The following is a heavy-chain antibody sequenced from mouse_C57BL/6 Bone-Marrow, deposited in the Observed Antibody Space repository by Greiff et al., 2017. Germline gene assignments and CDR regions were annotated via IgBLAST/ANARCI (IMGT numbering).Heavy chain of an antibody. J-gene: IGHJ1*03. CDR1: GFTFTDYY. CDR3: ARFPYYYGSSYYWYFDV. V-gene: IGHV7-3*01. Sequence: EVMLVESGGGLVQPGGSLSLSCAASGFTFTDYYMSWVRQPPGKALEWLGFIRNKANGYTTEYSASVKGRFTISRDNSQSILYLQINALRAEDSATYSFARFPYYYGSSYYWYFDVWGTGTTVTVSS. D-gene: IGHD1-1*01. CDR2: IRNKANGYTT.